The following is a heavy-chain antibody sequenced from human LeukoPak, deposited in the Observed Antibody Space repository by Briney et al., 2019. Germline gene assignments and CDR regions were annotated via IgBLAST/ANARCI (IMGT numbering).Heavy chain of an antibody. Sequence: ASVKVSCKASGGTFSSYAISWVRQAPGQGLEWMGGIIPIFGTANYAQKFQGRVTITADESTSTAYMELSSLRSEDTAVYYCARCGSSTPRGVYYFDYWGQGTLVTVSS. CDR3: ARCGSSTPRGVYYFDY. D-gene: IGHD2-15*01. J-gene: IGHJ4*02. CDR1: GGTFSSYA. V-gene: IGHV1-69*13. CDR2: IIPIFGTA.